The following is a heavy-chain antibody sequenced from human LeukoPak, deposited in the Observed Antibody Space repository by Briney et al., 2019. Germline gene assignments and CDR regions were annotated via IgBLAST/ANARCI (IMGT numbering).Heavy chain of an antibody. J-gene: IGHJ4*02. V-gene: IGHV4-34*01. CDR2: INHSGST. Sequence: PSETLSLTCAVYGGSFSGYYWSWIRQPPGKGLEWIGEINHSGSTNYNPSLKSRVTISVDTSKNQFSLKLSFVTAADTAVYYCARHSPGSGWYILWGQGTLVTVSS. D-gene: IGHD6-19*01. CDR3: ARHSPGSGWYIL. CDR1: GGSFSGYY.